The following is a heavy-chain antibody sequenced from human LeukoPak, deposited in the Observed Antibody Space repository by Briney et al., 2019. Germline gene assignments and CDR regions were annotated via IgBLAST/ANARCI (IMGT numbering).Heavy chain of an antibody. Sequence: PGGSLRLSCSASGFTFRDYHMNWVRQAPGKGLEWIAYISSSRSTIYYADSVKGRFTISRDNAKNSLYLQMNSLRAEDTAVYYCARVISTSWGQGTLVTVSS. D-gene: IGHD3-22*01. CDR2: ISSSRSTI. CDR3: ARVISTS. V-gene: IGHV3-48*01. J-gene: IGHJ5*02. CDR1: GFTFRDYH.